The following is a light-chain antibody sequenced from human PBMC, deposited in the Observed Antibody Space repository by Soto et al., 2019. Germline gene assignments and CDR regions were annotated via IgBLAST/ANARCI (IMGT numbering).Light chain of an antibody. Sequence: EIQMTQYPSTLSASVGDRGTITCRASQSISSRLAWYQQKPGKAPKLLIYKASSLESGVPSRFSGSGSGTEFTLTISSLQPDDSATYYCQQYNSYWTFGQGTKVEIK. J-gene: IGKJ1*01. CDR2: KAS. CDR1: QSISSR. CDR3: QQYNSYWT. V-gene: IGKV1-5*03.